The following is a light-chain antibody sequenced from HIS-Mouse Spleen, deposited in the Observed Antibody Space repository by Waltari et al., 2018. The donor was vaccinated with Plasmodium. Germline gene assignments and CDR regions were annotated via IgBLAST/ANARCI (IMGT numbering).Light chain of an antibody. Sequence: SSRALQGVRRTSLPWDQQNPGQAPRLLSYGASTRATGTPARFSGSGSGTDFTLTISSLQPEDFAVYYCQQDYNLPYTFGQGTKLEIK. CDR1: QGVRRTS. CDR2: GAS. V-gene: IGKV3D-7*01. CDR3: QQDYNLPYT. J-gene: IGKJ2*01.